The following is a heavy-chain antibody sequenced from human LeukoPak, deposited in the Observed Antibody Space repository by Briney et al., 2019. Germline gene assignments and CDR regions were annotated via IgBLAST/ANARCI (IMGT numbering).Heavy chain of an antibody. CDR2: IYYSGST. D-gene: IGHD3-10*01. CDR1: GGSISSYY. Sequence: PSETLSLTCTVSGGSISSYYWSWIRQPPGKGLEWIGYIYYSGSTNYNPSLKSRVTISVDTSKNQFSLKLSSVTAADTAVYYCARLRITMVRGVALDPWGQGTQVTVSS. CDR3: ARLRITMVRGVALDP. J-gene: IGHJ5*02. V-gene: IGHV4-59*08.